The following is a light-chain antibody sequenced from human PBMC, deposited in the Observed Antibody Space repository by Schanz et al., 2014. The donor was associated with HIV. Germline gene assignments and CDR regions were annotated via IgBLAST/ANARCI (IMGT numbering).Light chain of an antibody. J-gene: IGKJ4*01. CDR1: QGISNS. CDR2: AAS. Sequence: DIQLTQSPSFLSASVGDRVTLTCRASQGISNSLAWYQQRPGKAPRVLIYAASTLQRGVPSRFSGSGSGTEFTLTISSLQPEDFATYYCQQRVDTFGGGTKVEIK. CDR3: QQRVDT. V-gene: IGKV1-9*01.